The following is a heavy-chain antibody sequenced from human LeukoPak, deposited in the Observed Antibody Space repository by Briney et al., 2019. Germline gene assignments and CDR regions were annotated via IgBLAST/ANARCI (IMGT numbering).Heavy chain of an antibody. Sequence: GGSLRLSCAASGFTFSSYAMNWVRQAPGKGLEWLSYISSSSSTKSYADSVKGRFTISRDNAKNSLYLQMNSLRDEDTAVYYCARAAVGVTGGDYWGQGILVTVSS. CDR3: ARAAVGVTGGDY. CDR1: GFTFSSYA. V-gene: IGHV3-48*02. D-gene: IGHD1-26*01. CDR2: ISSSSSTK. J-gene: IGHJ4*02.